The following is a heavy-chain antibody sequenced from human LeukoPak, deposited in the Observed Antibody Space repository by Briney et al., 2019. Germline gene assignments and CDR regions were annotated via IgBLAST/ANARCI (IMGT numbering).Heavy chain of an antibody. V-gene: IGHV1-69*13. CDR3: ARDFGRNSRGY. CDR1: GGTFSSYA. D-gene: IGHD4-23*01. CDR2: IIPIFGTA. J-gene: IGHJ4*02. Sequence: ASVKVSCKASGGTFSSYAISWVRQAPGQGLEWMGGIIPIFGTANYAQKFQGRVTITADESTSTAYMELSSLRSDDTAVYYCARDFGRNSRGYWGQGTLVTVSS.